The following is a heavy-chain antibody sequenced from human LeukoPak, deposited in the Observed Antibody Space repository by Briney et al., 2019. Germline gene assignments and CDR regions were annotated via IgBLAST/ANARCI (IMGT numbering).Heavy chain of an antibody. V-gene: IGHV4-34*01. J-gene: IGHJ5*02. CDR1: GGSFNGYH. CDR2: INHSGST. CDR3: ARGRRGYCSSTGCTGWFDP. D-gene: IGHD2-2*01. Sequence: PSETLSLTCGVYGGSFNGYHWSWIRQPPGKGLEWIGEINHSGSTNYIPSLESRVTISVDTSKNQFSLKLNSVTAADTAIYYCARGRRGYCSSTGCTGWFDPWGQGTLVTVS.